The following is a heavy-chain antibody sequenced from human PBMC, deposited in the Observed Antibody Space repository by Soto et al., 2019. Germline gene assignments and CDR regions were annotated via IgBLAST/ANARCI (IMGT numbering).Heavy chain of an antibody. J-gene: IGHJ3*02. D-gene: IGHD3-22*01. CDR3: AKDYSSGYYAFDS. CDR2: ISSGGDT. CDR1: GFTFTTYA. Sequence: PGGSLRLSCAPSGFTFTTYAMSWVRQAPGKGLEWVSSISSGGDTYYADSVKGRFTISRDSSKNTLYLQMNNLRAEDTATYYWAKDYSSGYYAFDSWGRGTMVTVSS. V-gene: IGHV3-23*01.